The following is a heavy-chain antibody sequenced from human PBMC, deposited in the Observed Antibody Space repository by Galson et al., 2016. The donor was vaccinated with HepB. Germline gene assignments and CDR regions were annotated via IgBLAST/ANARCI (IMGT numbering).Heavy chain of an antibody. D-gene: IGHD3-3*01. V-gene: IGHV4-39*07. CDR1: GYSIRSSSYY. CDR3: AKDGASGGDWFDP. Sequence: TLSLTCTVSGYSIRSSSYYWAWIRQPPGKGLEWIGSIYYTGSGYYNPSLKSRVTISVDTFKNQFSLSLSSLTAADTAVYYCAKDGASGGDWFDPWGQGTLVTVSS. CDR2: IYYTGSG. J-gene: IGHJ5*02.